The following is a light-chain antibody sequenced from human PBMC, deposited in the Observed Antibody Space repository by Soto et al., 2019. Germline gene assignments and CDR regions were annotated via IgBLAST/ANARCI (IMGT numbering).Light chain of an antibody. CDR1: SSDVGSYNL. CDR2: EGS. V-gene: IGLV2-23*01. CDR3: WSYAGSSVHVV. Sequence: QSALTQPASVSGSPGQSITISCTGTSSDVGSYNLVSWYQQHPGKAPKLMIYEGSKRPSGVSNRFSGSKSGNTASLTISGLQAEDEADYYCWSYAGSSVHVVFGGGTKLTVL. J-gene: IGLJ2*01.